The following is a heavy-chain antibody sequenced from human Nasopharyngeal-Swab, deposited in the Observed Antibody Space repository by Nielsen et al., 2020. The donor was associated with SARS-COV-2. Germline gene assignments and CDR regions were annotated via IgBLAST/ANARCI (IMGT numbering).Heavy chain of an antibody. CDR1: GFIFSDQY. CDR2: MSNDSYVI. D-gene: IGHD3-3*01. J-gene: IGHJ4*02. Sequence: GGSLRLSCAASGFIFSDQYMSWMRQAPGKGLEWLSYMSNDSYVIKYADSVKGRFTVSRDNAKNSLYLQMNSLRAEDTAVYYCARLKYDFWNGPPEDYWGQGTLVTVSS. CDR3: ARLKYDFWNGPPEDY. V-gene: IGHV3-11*04.